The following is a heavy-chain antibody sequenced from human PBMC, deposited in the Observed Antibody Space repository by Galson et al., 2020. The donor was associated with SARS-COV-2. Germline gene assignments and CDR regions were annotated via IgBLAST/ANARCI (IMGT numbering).Heavy chain of an antibody. V-gene: IGHV3-74*01. J-gene: IGHJ4*02. Sequence: GGSLRLSCAASAFTFSSYWMHWVRQAPGKGLMWVSRISSDGSITSYADSVKGRFTTSRDNAKNTLYLQMNSLRAEDTAVYYCAWEAPYYDRSGYFSFWGRGTLVTVSS. CDR2: ISSDGSIT. CDR1: AFTFSSYW. D-gene: IGHD3-22*01. CDR3: AWEAPYYDRSGYFSF.